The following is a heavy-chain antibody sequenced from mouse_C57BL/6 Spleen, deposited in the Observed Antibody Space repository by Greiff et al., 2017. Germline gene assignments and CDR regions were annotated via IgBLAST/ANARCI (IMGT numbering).Heavy chain of an antibody. CDR2: IYPGNSDT. CDR1: GYPFSSFW. J-gene: IGHJ3*01. D-gene: IGHD2-3*01. Sequence: VLLQPAGTLPARPGASVEMSCKTFGYPFSSFWLHWVKQRPGQGLEWIGAIYPGNSDTSYNQKFKGKAKLTAVTSASTAYMELSSLTNEDSAVYYCTRSDGFAYWGQGTLVTVSA. CDR3: TRSDGFAY. V-gene: IGHV1-5*01.